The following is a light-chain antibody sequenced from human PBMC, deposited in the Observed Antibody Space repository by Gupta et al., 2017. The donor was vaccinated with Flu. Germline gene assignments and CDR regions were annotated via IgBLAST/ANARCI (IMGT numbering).Light chain of an antibody. Sequence: GTLSLSPGERATLSCRASQSVSSNYLAWYQQKPGQAPRLLFYGASSRATGIPDRFSGSGSGTDFSLTISRLEPEDFAVYYCQQDGSFPWTFGQGTKVEIK. CDR2: GAS. CDR3: QQDGSFPWT. J-gene: IGKJ1*01. CDR1: QSVSSNY. V-gene: IGKV3-20*01.